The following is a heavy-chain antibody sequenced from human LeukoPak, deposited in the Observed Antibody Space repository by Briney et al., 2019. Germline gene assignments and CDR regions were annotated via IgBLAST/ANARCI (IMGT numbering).Heavy chain of an antibody. D-gene: IGHD5-18*01. J-gene: IGHJ4*02. CDR2: ISWNSENI. CDR3: ARTRYNCFDY. V-gene: IGHV3-9*01. Sequence: PGGSLRLSCEASGFAFEHYSMHWVRQVPGKGLQWVSGISWNSENIVYADSVKGRFTISRDNAKNSLYLQMNSLRVEDTAVYYCARTRYNCFDYWGQGTLVTVSS. CDR1: GFAFEHYS.